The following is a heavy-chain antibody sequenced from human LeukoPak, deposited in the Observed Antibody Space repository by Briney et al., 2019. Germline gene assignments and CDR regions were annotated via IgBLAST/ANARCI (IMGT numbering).Heavy chain of an antibody. CDR3: AKPVSNYDFWSGYAD. Sequence: GGSLRLSCAASGFTFSTYGMHWVRKAPGKGLQWVAFIRYDGSNAYYADSVKGRFTISRDNSKNTLYLQMNSLRPEDTAGYYCAKPVSNYDFWSGYADWGQGALVTVSS. V-gene: IGHV3-30*02. J-gene: IGHJ1*01. CDR2: IRYDGSNA. D-gene: IGHD3-3*01. CDR1: GFTFSTYG.